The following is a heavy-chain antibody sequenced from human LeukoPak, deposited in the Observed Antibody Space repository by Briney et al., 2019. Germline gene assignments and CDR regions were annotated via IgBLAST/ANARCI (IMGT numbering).Heavy chain of an antibody. CDR2: YYYSGST. CDR1: GASIISYC. J-gene: IGHJ4*02. V-gene: IGHV4-59*08. CDR3: ARGSTTSFIAPGFDY. D-gene: IGHD2-2*01. Sequence: SETLSLTCTVSGASIISYCWGWIRQPPGKGLEWIGYYYYSGSTRYNPSLESRVTISVDTSKNQLSLRVTSVTAGDTAIYYCARGSTTSFIAPGFDYWGQGNLVTVSS.